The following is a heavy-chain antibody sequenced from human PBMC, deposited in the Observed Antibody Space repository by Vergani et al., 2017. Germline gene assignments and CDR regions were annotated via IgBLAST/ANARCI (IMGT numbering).Heavy chain of an antibody. CDR3: ARSWRAFDI. CDR1: GGSVSSGSYY. CDR2: IYYSGST. V-gene: IGHV4-61*01. D-gene: IGHD3-3*01. J-gene: IGHJ3*02. Sequence: QVQLQESGPGLVKPSETLSLTCTVSGGSVSSGSYYWSWIRQPPGKGLEWIGYIYYSGSTNYNPSLKSRVTISVDTSKNQCSLKLSSVTAADTAVYYCARSWRAFDIWGQGTMVTVSS.